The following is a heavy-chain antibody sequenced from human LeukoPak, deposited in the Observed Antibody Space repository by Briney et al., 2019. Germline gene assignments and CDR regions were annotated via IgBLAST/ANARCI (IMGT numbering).Heavy chain of an antibody. CDR2: IYPRDGST. J-gene: IGHJ4*02. Sequence: ASVKVSCKASGYTFTSNYIHWVRQAPGQGLEWMGMIYPRDGSTSYAQKLQGRVTVTRDTSTSTVHMELSGLRSEDTAVYYCARDQEGFDYWGQGTLVAVSS. CDR1: GYTFTSNY. V-gene: IGHV1-46*01. CDR3: ARDQEGFDY.